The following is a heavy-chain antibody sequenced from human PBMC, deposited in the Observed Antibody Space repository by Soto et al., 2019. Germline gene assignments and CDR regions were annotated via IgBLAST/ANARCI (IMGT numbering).Heavy chain of an antibody. Sequence: PGGSLRLSCAASGFTFSSYAVSWVRQAPGKGLEWVSAISGSGGSTYYADSVKGRFTISRDNSKNTLYLQMNSLRAEDTAVYYCAKAHIVVVTASPISGMDVWGQGTTVTVSS. CDR1: GFTFSSYA. J-gene: IGHJ6*02. CDR2: ISGSGGST. V-gene: IGHV3-23*01. CDR3: AKAHIVVVTASPISGMDV. D-gene: IGHD2-21*02.